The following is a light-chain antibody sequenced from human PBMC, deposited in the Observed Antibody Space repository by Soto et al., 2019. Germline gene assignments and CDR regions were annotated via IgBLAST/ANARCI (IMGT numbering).Light chain of an antibody. CDR2: EVN. J-gene: IGLJ1*01. CDR3: TAYTLSSSLDV. CDR1: RSDFASYNY. V-gene: IGLV2-14*01. Sequence: QSVLTQPASVSGSPGQSITISCPGARSDFASYNYVSWYQHHPGKVTKLIIYEVNYRPSGVSNRFSGSQSGNTASLTISGLKPEDEADYYCTAYTLSSSLDVFGPGTKVTVL.